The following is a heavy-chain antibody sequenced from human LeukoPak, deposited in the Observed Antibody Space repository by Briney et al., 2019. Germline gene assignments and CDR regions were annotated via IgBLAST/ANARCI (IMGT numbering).Heavy chain of an antibody. CDR2: IRDDAYTK. J-gene: IGHJ4*02. V-gene: IGHV3-48*01. CDR3: ARHKRASQYYFDY. Sequence: GGSLRLSCGASGFSFSDHSMSWVRQAPGRGLEWVSFIRDDAYTKYYADPMRGRFTISRDNTKNSLYLQINSLRVDDTADYYCARHKRASQYYFDYCGQRTLVTVSS. CDR1: GFSFSDHS.